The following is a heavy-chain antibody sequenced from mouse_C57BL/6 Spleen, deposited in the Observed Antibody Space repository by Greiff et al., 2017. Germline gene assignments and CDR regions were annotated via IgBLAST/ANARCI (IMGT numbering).Heavy chain of an antibody. CDR3: ARGVYYGSSPYYARDY. D-gene: IGHD1-1*01. Sequence: QVQLQQSGAELARPGASVKMSCKASGYTFTSYTMHWVKQRPGQGLEWIGYINPSSGYTKYNQKFKDKATLTADKSSSTAYMQLSSLTSEDSAVYYCARGVYYGSSPYYARDYWGQGTSVTVSS. J-gene: IGHJ4*01. CDR1: GYTFTSYT. CDR2: INPSSGYT. V-gene: IGHV1-4*01.